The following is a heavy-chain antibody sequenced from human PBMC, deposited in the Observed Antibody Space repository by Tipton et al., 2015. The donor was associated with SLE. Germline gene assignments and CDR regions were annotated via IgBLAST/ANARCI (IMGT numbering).Heavy chain of an antibody. V-gene: IGHV4-59*01. CDR2: IYDIGST. CDR1: GGSISSYY. D-gene: IGHD3-3*01. Sequence: TLSLTCTVSGGSISSYYWSWIRQPPGKGLEWIGYIYDIGSTNYNPSLKSRVTMSVDTSENQLSLKLTFVTAADTAVYYCARARHGGAEYFEHWGQGTLATVSS. J-gene: IGHJ1*01. CDR3: ARARHGGAEYFEH.